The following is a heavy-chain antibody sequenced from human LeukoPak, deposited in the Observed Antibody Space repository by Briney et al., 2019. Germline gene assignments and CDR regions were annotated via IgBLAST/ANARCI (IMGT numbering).Heavy chain of an antibody. J-gene: IGHJ4*02. CDR2: IKSDVRST. CDR1: GFTFSTSW. D-gene: IGHD2-21*02. CDR3: TAIRPDY. Sequence: QPGGSLRLSCAASGFTFSTSWMPWVRQAPGKGMVWVARIKSDVRSTDYADSVKGRFTISRDDANNILYLQMNSLRAEDTAVYFCTAIRPDYWGQGTVVTVSS. V-gene: IGHV3-74*01.